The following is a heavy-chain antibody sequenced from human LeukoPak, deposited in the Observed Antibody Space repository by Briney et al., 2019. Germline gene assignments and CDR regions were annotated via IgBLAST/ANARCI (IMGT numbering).Heavy chain of an antibody. J-gene: IGHJ3*02. D-gene: IGHD3-22*01. CDR1: GYSISSGYY. V-gene: IGHV4-38-2*02. CDR3: ARAYYDSSGYHDAFDI. Sequence: SETLSLTCTVSGYSISSGYYWGWIRQPPGKGLEWIGTIYHSGTTYYNPSLKSRVTVSVDTSKNQFSLKLSSVTAADTAVYYCARAYYDSSGYHDAFDIWGQGTMVTVSS. CDR2: IYHSGTT.